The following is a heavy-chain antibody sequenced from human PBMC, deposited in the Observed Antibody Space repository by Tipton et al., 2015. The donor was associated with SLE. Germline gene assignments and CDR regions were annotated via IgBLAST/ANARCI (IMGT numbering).Heavy chain of an antibody. D-gene: IGHD1-26*01. CDR1: GFTFSSYW. CDR2: ISYDGSNK. J-gene: IGHJ5*02. Sequence: SLRLSCAASGFTFSSYWMSWVRQAPGKGLEGVAVISYDGSNKYYADSVKGRFTISRDNSKNTLYLQMNSLRAEDTAVYYCARGEGGWFDPWGQGTLVTVSS. CDR3: ARGEGGWFDP. V-gene: IGHV3-30*03.